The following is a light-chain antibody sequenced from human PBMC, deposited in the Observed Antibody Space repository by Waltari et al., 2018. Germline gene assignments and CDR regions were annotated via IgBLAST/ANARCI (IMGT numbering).Light chain of an antibody. CDR2: DND. Sequence: QSVLTQPPSVSGDPGQRVTISCTGNSSNIGGYYVYWYQQFPGTVPKLLISDNDKRPSGISDRLSGSKSGTSASLTITGLQPGDEADYYCGVWDTSLSAHVFGGGTKLTVL. CDR3: GVWDTSLSAHV. V-gene: IGLV1-51*01. CDR1: SSNIGGYY. J-gene: IGLJ6*01.